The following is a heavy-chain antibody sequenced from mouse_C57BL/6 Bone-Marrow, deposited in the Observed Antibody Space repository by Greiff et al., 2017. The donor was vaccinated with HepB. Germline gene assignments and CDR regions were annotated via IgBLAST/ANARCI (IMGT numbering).Heavy chain of an antibody. CDR1: GYTFTDYY. V-gene: IGHV1-76*01. J-gene: IGHJ4*01. Sequence: QVQLKESGAELVRPGASVKLSCKASGYTFTDYYINWVKQRPGQGLEWIARIYPGSGNTYYNEKFKGKATLTAEKSSSNAYMQLSSLTSEDSAVYFCARSGMDYWGQGTSVTVSS. CDR3: ARSGMDY. CDR2: IYPGSGNT.